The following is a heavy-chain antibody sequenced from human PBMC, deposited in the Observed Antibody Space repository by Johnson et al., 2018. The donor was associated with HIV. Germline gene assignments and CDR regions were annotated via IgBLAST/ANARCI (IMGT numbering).Heavy chain of an antibody. D-gene: IGHD2-2*01. Sequence: QVQLVESGGDLVQPGRSLRLSCTGSGFTFSSYGMHWVRQAPGKGLEWVALIWYAGSNTYYADSVKGRLTISRDNSKNTLYLQMNSLRAEDTAVYYCAKGSWGRAPYHDAFDIWGQGTMVTVSS. CDR1: GFTFSSYG. V-gene: IGHV3-33*06. CDR2: IWYAGSNT. J-gene: IGHJ3*02. CDR3: AKGSWGRAPYHDAFDI.